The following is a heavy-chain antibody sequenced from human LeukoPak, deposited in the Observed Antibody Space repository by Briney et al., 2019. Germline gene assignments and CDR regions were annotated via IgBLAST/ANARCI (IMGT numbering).Heavy chain of an antibody. V-gene: IGHV4-34*01. Sequence: SETLSVTCAVYGGSFSSYYWSWIRQPPGKGVEWIGEINHSGSTNHNPSLKSRVTISVDTSKNQLSLKLSSVTAADTAVYYCARDIAAAGTDAFDIWGQGTMVTVSS. J-gene: IGHJ3*02. D-gene: IGHD6-13*01. CDR1: GGSFSSYY. CDR2: INHSGST. CDR3: ARDIAAAGTDAFDI.